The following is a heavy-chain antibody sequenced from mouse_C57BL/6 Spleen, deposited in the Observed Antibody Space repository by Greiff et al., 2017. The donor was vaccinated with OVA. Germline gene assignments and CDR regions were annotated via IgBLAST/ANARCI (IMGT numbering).Heavy chain of an antibody. Sequence: EVKLMESGGGLVQPKGSLKLSCAASGFSFNTYAMNWVRQAPGKGLEWVARIRSKSNNYATYYADSVKDRFTISRDDSESMLYLQMNNLKTEDTAMYYCVTSYGSSLSYYAMDYWGQGTSVTVSS. CDR2: IRSKSNNYAT. V-gene: IGHV10-1*01. CDR3: VTSYGSSLSYYAMDY. J-gene: IGHJ4*01. CDR1: GFSFNTYA. D-gene: IGHD1-1*01.